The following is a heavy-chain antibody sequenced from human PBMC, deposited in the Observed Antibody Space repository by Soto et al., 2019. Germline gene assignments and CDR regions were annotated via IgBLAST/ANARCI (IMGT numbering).Heavy chain of an antibody. CDR2: ISGSGGST. Sequence: EVQLLESGGGLVQPGGSLRLSCAASGFTFSSYAMSWVRQAPGKGLEWVSAISGSGGSTYYADSVKGRFTISRDNSKNTLYLQMNSLRADDTAVYYCAKSGSEGDYYYYMDVWGKGTTVTVSS. V-gene: IGHV3-23*01. CDR3: AKSGSEGDYYYYMDV. CDR1: GFTFSSYA. J-gene: IGHJ6*03. D-gene: IGHD5-12*01.